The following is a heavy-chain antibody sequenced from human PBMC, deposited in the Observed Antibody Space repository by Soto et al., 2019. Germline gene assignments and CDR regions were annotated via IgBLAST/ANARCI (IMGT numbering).Heavy chain of an antibody. CDR3: ARDLRMYTCWY. CDR1: GFTVSSNY. Sequence: EVQLVESGGGLVQPGGSLRLSCAASGFTVSSNYMSWVRQAPGKGLEWVSVIYSGGSTSYADSVKGSFTISRDNSKNTLYLQMNRLGAEDTAVYYCARDLRMYTCWYWGQGTLVTVSS. D-gene: IGHD2-8*01. J-gene: IGHJ4*02. CDR2: IYSGGST. V-gene: IGHV3-66*01.